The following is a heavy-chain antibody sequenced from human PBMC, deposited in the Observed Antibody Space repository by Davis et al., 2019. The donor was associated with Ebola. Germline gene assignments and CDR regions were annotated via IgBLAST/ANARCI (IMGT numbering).Heavy chain of an antibody. CDR1: GFTFSSYW. Sequence: GESLKISCAASGFTFSSYWMHWVRQAPGKGLVWVSRISSDGSSTSYADSVKGRFTISRDNAKNTLYLQMNSLRGEDTAVYYCSRVQAYYDSSGYYSEAFDIWGQGTMVTVSS. CDR2: ISSDGSST. J-gene: IGHJ3*02. D-gene: IGHD3-22*01. CDR3: SRVQAYYDSSGYYSEAFDI. V-gene: IGHV3-74*01.